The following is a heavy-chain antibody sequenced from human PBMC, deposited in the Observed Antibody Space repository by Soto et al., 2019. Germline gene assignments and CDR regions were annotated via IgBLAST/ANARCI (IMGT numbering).Heavy chain of an antibody. Sequence: QVQLQQWGAGLLKPSETLSLTCAVYGGSFSGYYWSWIRQPPGKGLEWIGEINHSGSTNYNPSLKSRVTISVDTTNKQFTLKLSSVTAADTAVYYCARGVNSAGSGLRPDYFDYWGQGTLVTVSS. CDR1: GGSFSGYY. CDR2: INHSGST. V-gene: IGHV4-34*01. CDR3: ARGVNSAGSGLRPDYFDY. D-gene: IGHD3-10*01. J-gene: IGHJ4*02.